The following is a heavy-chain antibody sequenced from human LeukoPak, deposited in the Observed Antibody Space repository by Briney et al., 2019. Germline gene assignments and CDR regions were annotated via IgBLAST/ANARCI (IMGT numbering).Heavy chain of an antibody. CDR2: ISSNGDST. J-gene: IGHJ4*02. V-gene: IGHV3-64*02. CDR1: GFTFSSYA. CDR3: ARESVRVTVDY. Sequence: GGSLRLPCAASGFTFSSYAMHWVRQAPGKGLEYVSAISSNGDSTYYADSVKGRFTISRDNSKNTLYLQMGSLRAEDMAVYYCARESVRVTVDYWGQGTLVTVSS. D-gene: IGHD2-21*02.